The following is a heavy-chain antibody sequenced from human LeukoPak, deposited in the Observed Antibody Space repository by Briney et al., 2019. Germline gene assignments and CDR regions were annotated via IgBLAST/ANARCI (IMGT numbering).Heavy chain of an antibody. Sequence: GGTLRLSCAASEFNFRRFGMSWVRQAPGKGLEWVSAISGSGDRTYYADSVKGRFTISRDNSKNTLFLQMNSLRAEDTAVYYCAKGYYGSGSYGWFDYWGQGTLVTVSS. CDR3: AKGYYGSGSYGWFDY. J-gene: IGHJ4*02. V-gene: IGHV3-23*01. CDR2: ISGSGDRT. CDR1: EFNFRRFG. D-gene: IGHD3-10*01.